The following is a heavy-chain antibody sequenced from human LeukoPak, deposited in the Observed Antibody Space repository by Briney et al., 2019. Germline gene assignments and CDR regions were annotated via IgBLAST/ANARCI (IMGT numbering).Heavy chain of an antibody. CDR1: GGSISSSSYY. V-gene: IGHV4-39*01. CDR3: AAYYDSSGYYSLPYAY. Sequence: SETLSLTCTVSGGSISSSSYYWGWIRQPPGKGLEWIGSIYYSGSTYYNPSLKSRVTISVDTSKNQFSLKLSSVTAADTAVYHCAAYYDSSGYYSLPYAYWGQGTLVTVSS. D-gene: IGHD3-22*01. CDR2: IYYSGST. J-gene: IGHJ4*02.